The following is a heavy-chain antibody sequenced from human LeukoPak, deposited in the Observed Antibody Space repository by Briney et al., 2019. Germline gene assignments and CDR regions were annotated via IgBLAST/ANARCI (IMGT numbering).Heavy chain of an antibody. Sequence: SQTLSLTCTVSGGSISSGGYYWSWIRQHPGKGLEWIGYIYYSGSTYYNPSLKSRVTISVDTSKNQFSLKLSSVTAADTAVYYCAADYGGNSPFDYWGQGTLVTVSS. V-gene: IGHV4-31*03. J-gene: IGHJ4*02. CDR3: AADYGGNSPFDY. D-gene: IGHD4-23*01. CDR2: IYYSGST. CDR1: GGSISSGGYY.